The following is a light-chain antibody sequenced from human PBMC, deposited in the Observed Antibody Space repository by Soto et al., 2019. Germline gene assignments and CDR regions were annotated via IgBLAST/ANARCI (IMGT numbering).Light chain of an antibody. CDR3: QQTYSNLWT. CDR2: ASS. Sequence: DIQLTQSPASLSASVGDGVTITCRASQTISRYLNWYQQKPGTAPKLLIYASSTLQSGVPARFSGRGSGTDFTLTISSLQPEDFAHYYCQQTYSNLWTFGQGTKGDIK. CDR1: QTISRY. V-gene: IGKV1-39*01. J-gene: IGKJ1*01.